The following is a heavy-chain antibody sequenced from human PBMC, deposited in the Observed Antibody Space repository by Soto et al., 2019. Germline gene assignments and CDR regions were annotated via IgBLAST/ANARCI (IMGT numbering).Heavy chain of an antibody. J-gene: IGHJ6*03. Sequence: SETLSLTCTVSGGSISSSSYYWGWIRQPPGKGLEWIGSIYYSGSTYYNPSLKSRVTISVDTSKNQFSLKLSSVTAADTAVYYCATGVGQDSSSWGSLLKYYYYYYYMDVWGKGTTVTV. V-gene: IGHV4-39*01. D-gene: IGHD6-13*01. CDR3: ATGVGQDSSSWGSLLKYYYYYYYMDV. CDR2: IYYSGST. CDR1: GGSISSSSYY.